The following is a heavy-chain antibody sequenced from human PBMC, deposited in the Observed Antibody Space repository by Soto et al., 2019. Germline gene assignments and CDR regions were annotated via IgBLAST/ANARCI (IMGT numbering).Heavy chain of an antibody. D-gene: IGHD3-3*01. CDR2: ISYDETNK. CDR3: VKRSGYYFDS. CDR1: GFTFSTYG. J-gene: IGHJ4*02. Sequence: QVQLVESGGGVVQPGRSLRLSCAASGFTFSTYGMHWVRQAPGKGLEWVAVISYDETNKYYADSVKGRFTISRDNSKNTLYLEMSSLRAEDTSIYYCVKRSGYYFDSWGQGTLVTVSS. V-gene: IGHV3-30*18.